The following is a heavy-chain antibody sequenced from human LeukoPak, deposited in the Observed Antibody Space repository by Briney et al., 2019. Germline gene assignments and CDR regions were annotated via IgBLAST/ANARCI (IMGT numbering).Heavy chain of an antibody. D-gene: IGHD6-19*01. J-gene: IGHJ5*02. V-gene: IGHV4-34*01. CDR1: GGSFSGYY. Sequence: SETLSLTCAVYGGSFSGYYWSWIRQPPGKGLEWIGEINHSGSTNYNPSLKSRVTISVDTSKNQFSLKLSSVTAADTAVYYCAREGQWPGYNWFDPWGQGTLVTVSS. CDR3: AREGQWPGYNWFDP. CDR2: INHSGST.